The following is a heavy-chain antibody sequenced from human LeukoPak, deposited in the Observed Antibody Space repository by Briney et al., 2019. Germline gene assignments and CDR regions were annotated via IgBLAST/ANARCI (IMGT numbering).Heavy chain of an antibody. CDR2: INPNSADT. J-gene: IGHJ4*02. D-gene: IGHD1-7*01. CDR3: ARPLTGTCWYYFDY. CDR1: GYTFTYYY. V-gene: IGHV1-2*02. Sequence: ASVKVSCKASGYTFTYYYVHWVRQAPGQGLEWMGWINPNSADTSYAQKFRGRVIMTRDTSINTAYVVLSGLKSDDTAVYYCARPLTGTCWYYFDYWGQGTLVTVSS.